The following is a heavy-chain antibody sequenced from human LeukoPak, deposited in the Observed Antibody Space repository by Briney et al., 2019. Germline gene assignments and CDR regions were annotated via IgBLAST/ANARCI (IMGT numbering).Heavy chain of an antibody. CDR3: ARLKGAVAARNPFDY. J-gene: IGHJ4*02. CDR2: IYYSGST. V-gene: IGHV4-59*08. D-gene: IGHD6-19*01. Sequence: TSETLSLXCTVSGGSISSYYWSWIRRPPGKGLESFGYIYYSGSTNYNPSLKSRVTISVDTSKNQFSLKLSSVTAADTAVYYCARLKGAVAARNPFDYWGQGTLVTVSS. CDR1: GGSISSYY.